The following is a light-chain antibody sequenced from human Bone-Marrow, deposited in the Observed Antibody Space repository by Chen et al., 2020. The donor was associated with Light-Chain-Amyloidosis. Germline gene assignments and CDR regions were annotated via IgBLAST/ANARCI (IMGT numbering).Light chain of an antibody. V-gene: IGKV3-20*01. CDR3: QQYGTSPLT. J-gene: IGKJ4*01. CDR2: GSS. Sequence: IVLTQSPGPLSFSPGEGANLPCRASQTISSNYLTWYQQKFGQAPRLLIYGSSSRATGIPDRFTGSGSGTDFTLTINRLEPEDFAMYYCQQYGTSPLTFGGGTKVEIK. CDR1: QTISSNY.